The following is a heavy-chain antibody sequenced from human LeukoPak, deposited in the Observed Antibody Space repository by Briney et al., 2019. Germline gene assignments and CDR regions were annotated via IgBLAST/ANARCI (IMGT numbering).Heavy chain of an antibody. CDR1: GGSISSGDYY. CDR3: ARGSTGPDY. V-gene: IGHV4-30-4*01. D-gene: IGHD3-9*01. Sequence: PSQTLSLTCTVSGGSISSGDYYWSWIRQPPGKGLKWIGYIYYTGSTYYNPSLKSRVTISIDTSKNQFSLNLNSVTAADTAVYYCARGSTGPDYWGQGTLVTVSS. CDR2: IYYTGST. J-gene: IGHJ4*02.